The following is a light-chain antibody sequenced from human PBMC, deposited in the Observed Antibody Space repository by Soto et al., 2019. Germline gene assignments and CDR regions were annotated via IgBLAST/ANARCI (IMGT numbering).Light chain of an antibody. CDR1: SSDVGSYNL. J-gene: IGLJ1*01. V-gene: IGLV2-23*02. Sequence: QSVLTHPASLSGSPGQSITISCTGTSSDVGSYNLVSWYQQHPGKAPKLMIYEVSKRPSGVSNRFSGSKSGNTASLTISGLQAEDEADYYCCSYAGSSTSVFGTGTKVTVL. CDR3: CSYAGSSTSV. CDR2: EVS.